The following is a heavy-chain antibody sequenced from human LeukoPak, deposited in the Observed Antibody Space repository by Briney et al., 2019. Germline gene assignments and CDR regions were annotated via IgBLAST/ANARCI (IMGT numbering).Heavy chain of an antibody. D-gene: IGHD2-21*02. CDR3: ARRNDYYFDY. V-gene: IGHV4-59*08. CDR1: GGSISSYY. Sequence: SETLSLTCTVSGGSISSYYWSWIRQPPGKGLEWIGYIYYTGSTNYNPSLKSRVSISVDTSKNQVSLKLSSVTAADTAVYFCARRNDYYFDYRGQGTLVTVSS. J-gene: IGHJ4*02. CDR2: IYYTGST.